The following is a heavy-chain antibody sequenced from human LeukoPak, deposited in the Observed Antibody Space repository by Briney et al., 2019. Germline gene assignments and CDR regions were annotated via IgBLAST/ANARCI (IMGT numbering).Heavy chain of an antibody. V-gene: IGHV1-69*13. J-gene: IGHJ4*02. D-gene: IGHD5-18*01. CDR1: GGTFSSYA. Sequence: SVKVSCKASGGTFSSYAISWVRQAPGQGLEWMGGIIPIFGTANYAQKFQGRVTIAADESTSTAYMELSSLRSEDTAVYYCAREGEMEYSYGASFDYWGQGTLVTVSS. CDR3: AREGEMEYSYGASFDY. CDR2: IIPIFGTA.